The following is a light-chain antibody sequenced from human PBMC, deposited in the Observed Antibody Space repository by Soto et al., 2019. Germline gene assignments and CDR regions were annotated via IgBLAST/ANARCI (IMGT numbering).Light chain of an antibody. J-gene: IGKJ5*01. V-gene: IGKV1-33*01. CDR1: QNINNY. CDR2: DAS. Sequence: DIPITQSPSTLSASVGDRVTITCQASQNINNYLNWYQQKPGRAPNLLIYDASNLEAGVPSRFMEIASGTDSPFTISRLKPEDTASDDCQQYENLPTFGQGTRLEIK. CDR3: QQYENLPT.